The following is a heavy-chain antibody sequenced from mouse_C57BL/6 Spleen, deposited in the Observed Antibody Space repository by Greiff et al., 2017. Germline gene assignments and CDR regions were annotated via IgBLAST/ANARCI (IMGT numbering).Heavy chain of an antibody. Sequence: VQLQQSGAELVRPGASVTLSCKASGYTFTDYEMHWVKQTPVHGLEWIGAIDPETGGTAYNQKFKGKAILTADKSSSTAYMELRSLTSEDSAVYYCTRWIYYGSSFDDWGQGTTLTVSS. D-gene: IGHD1-1*01. CDR3: TRWIYYGSSFDD. J-gene: IGHJ2*01. CDR2: IDPETGGT. CDR1: GYTFTDYE. V-gene: IGHV1-15*01.